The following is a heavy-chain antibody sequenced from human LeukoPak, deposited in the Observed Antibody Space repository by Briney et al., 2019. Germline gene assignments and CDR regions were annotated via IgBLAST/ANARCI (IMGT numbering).Heavy chain of an antibody. D-gene: IGHD2-15*01. CDR1: GFTFSSYS. Sequence: GGSLRLSCAASGFTFSSYSMNWVRQAPGKGLEWVSAISGSGGSTYYADSVKGRFTISRDNSKNTLYLQMNSLRAEDTAVYYCAKVAFVVVAATADWFEPWGQRALVTVSS. CDR2: ISGSGGST. V-gene: IGHV3-23*01. CDR3: AKVAFVVVAATADWFEP. J-gene: IGHJ5*02.